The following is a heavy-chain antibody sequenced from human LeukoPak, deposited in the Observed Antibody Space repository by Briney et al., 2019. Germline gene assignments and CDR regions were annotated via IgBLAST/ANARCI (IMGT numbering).Heavy chain of an antibody. CDR2: INAGNGNT. V-gene: IGHV1-3*01. CDR1: GYTFTSYA. CDR3: ATDSSGNNYWYFDL. J-gene: IGHJ2*01. D-gene: IGHD3-22*01. Sequence: ASVKVSCKASGYTFTSYAMHWVRQAPGQRLEWMGWINAGNGNTKYSQKFQGRVTITRDTSASTAYMELSSLRSEDTAIYYCATDSSGNNYWYFDLWGRGTLVTVSS.